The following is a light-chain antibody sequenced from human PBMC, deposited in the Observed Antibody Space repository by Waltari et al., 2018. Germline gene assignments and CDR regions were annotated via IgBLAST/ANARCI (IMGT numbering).Light chain of an antibody. J-gene: IGKJ1*01. CDR1: QRISSH. CDR2: GAT. CDR3: QQTYKTPRT. Sequence: LQMNQSPSYLPASVGDRVNIPCRASQRISSHLNWYQQEPGKAPRLLIYGATSLQSGVPSRFSGSRSGTDYTLTISSLQPEDFATYYCQQTYKTPRTFGQGTKVDI. V-gene: IGKV1-39*01.